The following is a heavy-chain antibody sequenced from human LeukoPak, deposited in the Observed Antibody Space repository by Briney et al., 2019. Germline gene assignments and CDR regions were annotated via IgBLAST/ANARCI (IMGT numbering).Heavy chain of an antibody. CDR2: TNPNRGGT. Sequence: ASVNVSCKASGYTFTGYYMHWVRQAPGQGLEWMGWTNPNRGGTNYAQKFQGRVTMTRDTSISTAYMELSRLRSDDTAVYYCARDREGYYYDSSGYYGYWGQGTLVTVSS. V-gene: IGHV1-2*02. J-gene: IGHJ4*02. D-gene: IGHD3-22*01. CDR1: GYTFTGYY. CDR3: ARDREGYYYDSSGYYGY.